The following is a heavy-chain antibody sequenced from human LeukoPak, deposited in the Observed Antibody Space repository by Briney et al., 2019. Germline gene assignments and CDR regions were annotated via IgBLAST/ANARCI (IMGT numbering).Heavy chain of an antibody. V-gene: IGHV4-4*07. CDR1: GGSISSYY. J-gene: IGHJ5*02. CDR3: AREGVRGWEYYGSGSSWFDP. CDR2: IYTSGST. Sequence: SETLSLTCTVSGGSISSYYWSWIRQPAGKGLEWIGRIYTSGSTNYNPSLKSRVTMSVDTSKNQFSLKLSSVTAADTAVYYCAREGVRGWEYYGSGSSWFDPWGQGTLVTVSS. D-gene: IGHD3-10*01.